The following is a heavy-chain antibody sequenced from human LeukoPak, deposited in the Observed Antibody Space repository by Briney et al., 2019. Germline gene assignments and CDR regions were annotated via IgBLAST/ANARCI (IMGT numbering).Heavy chain of an antibody. D-gene: IGHD2-2*02. J-gene: IGHJ5*02. CDR3: ARGRYCSSTSCYKPTIPRFDP. CDR2: INAGNGNT. CDR1: GYTFTSHA. Sequence: ASVKVTCKASGYTFTSHAMHWVRQAPGQRLEWMGWINAGNGNTKYSQKFQGRVTITRDTSASTAYMELSSLRSEDTAVYYCARGRYCSSTSCYKPTIPRFDPWGQGTLVTVSS. V-gene: IGHV1-3*01.